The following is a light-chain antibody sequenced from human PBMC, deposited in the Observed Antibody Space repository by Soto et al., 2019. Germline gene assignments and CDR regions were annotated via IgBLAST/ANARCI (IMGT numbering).Light chain of an antibody. J-gene: IGKJ1*01. CDR1: QGISSY. CDR2: AAS. CDR3: QQYYSYPRT. Sequence: IRMTQSPSSFSASTGDRGTITCRASQGISSYLAWYQQKPGKATKLLIYAASTLQSGVPSRFSGSGSGTDFTRTISCLQSEDFATYYCQQYYSYPRTFGQGTKVEIK. V-gene: IGKV1-8*01.